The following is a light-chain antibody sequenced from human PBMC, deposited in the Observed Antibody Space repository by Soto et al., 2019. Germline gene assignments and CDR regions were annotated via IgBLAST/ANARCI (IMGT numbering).Light chain of an antibody. V-gene: IGKV3D-15*01. CDR1: QSVDSN. J-gene: IGKJ4*01. CDR3: QQYNDWRLT. Sequence: EIVMTQSLTTLSVSTGDGATLSCMTSQSVDSNLAWYQQKPGQTPRLLMYGASTRPGGVPARFSGSGSGTEFTLTIISLQSEDSAVYYCQQYNDWRLTFGGGTKVHI. CDR2: GAS.